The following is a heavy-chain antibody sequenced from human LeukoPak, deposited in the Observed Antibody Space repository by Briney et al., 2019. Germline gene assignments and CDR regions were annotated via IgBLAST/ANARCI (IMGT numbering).Heavy chain of an antibody. Sequence: GESLQISCKGSGYSFTNYWIGWVRQMPGKGLEWMGIIYPGDSDTRYSPSFQGQVTISADKSISTAYLQWSSLKASDIAIYYCARLVDTSMARFDYWGQGTPVIVSS. CDR2: IYPGDSDT. CDR3: ARLVDTSMARFDY. D-gene: IGHD5-18*01. J-gene: IGHJ4*02. V-gene: IGHV5-51*01. CDR1: GYSFTNYW.